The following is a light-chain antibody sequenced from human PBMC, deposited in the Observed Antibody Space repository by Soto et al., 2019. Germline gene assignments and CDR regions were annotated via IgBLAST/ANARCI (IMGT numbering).Light chain of an antibody. CDR2: AAS. J-gene: IGKJ1*01. V-gene: IGKV1-39*01. Sequence: DIQMTQSPSSLSASVGDRVTITCRASQSISSYLNWYQQKPGKAPKLLIYAASSLQSGVPSRFSGSGSGTDFTLTISGLEPEDFAVYYCQHRFSWPPAFGQGTKVDIK. CDR3: QHRFSWPPA. CDR1: QSISSY.